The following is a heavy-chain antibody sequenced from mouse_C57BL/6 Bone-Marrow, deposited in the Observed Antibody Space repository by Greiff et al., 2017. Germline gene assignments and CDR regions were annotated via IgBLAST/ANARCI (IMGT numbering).Heavy chain of an antibody. J-gene: IGHJ4*01. CDR2: IHPNSGST. CDR1: GYTFTSYW. Sequence: VQLQQPGAELVKPGASVKLSCKASGYTFTSYWMHWVKQRPGQGLEWIGMIHPNSGSTNYNEKFKSKATLTVDKSSSTAYMQLSSLTSEDSAVYYCARSRLTAGAMDYWGQGTSVTVSS. D-gene: IGHD4-1*01. CDR3: ARSRLTAGAMDY. V-gene: IGHV1-64*01.